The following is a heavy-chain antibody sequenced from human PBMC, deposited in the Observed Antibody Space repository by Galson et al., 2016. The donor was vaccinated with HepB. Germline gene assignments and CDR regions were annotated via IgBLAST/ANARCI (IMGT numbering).Heavy chain of an antibody. CDR3: VPQHPPSNTHIFDY. V-gene: IGHV3-64D*08. CDR2: IRGNGGST. Sequence: SLRLSCAASGFTFSRYGMHWVRQAPGKGLEYVSGIRGNGGSTYYADSVKGRFTISRDNSNNTLYLQMSSLRAEDTAVYYCVPQHPPSNTHIFDYWGQGTLSPSPQ. J-gene: IGHJ4*02. CDR1: GFTFSRYG. D-gene: IGHD6-13*01.